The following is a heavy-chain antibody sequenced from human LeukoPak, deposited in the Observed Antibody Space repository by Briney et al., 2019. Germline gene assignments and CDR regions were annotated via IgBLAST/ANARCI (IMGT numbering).Heavy chain of an antibody. CDR1: GFTFSSYG. CDR2: ISGSGGST. J-gene: IGHJ4*02. CDR3: AKDMVSSGWYMSFDY. V-gene: IGHV3-23*01. D-gene: IGHD6-19*01. Sequence: GGTLRLSCAASGFTFSSYGMSWVRQAPGKGLEWVSAISGSGGSTYYADSVKGRFTISRDNSKNTLYLQMNSLRAEDTAVYYCAKDMVSSGWYMSFDYWGQGTLVTVSS.